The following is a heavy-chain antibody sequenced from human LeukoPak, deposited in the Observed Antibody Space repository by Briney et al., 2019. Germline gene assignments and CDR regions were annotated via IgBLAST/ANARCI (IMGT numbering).Heavy chain of an antibody. CDR1: GGSISSYY. CDR3: ARRQRWLQLPVDY. Sequence: PSETLSLTCTVSGGSISSYYWSWIRQPPGKGLEWIGYIYYSGSTNYNPSLKSRVTISVDTSKNQFSLKLSSVTAADTAVYYCARRQRWLQLPVDYWGQGTLVTVSS. D-gene: IGHD5-24*01. CDR2: IYYSGST. V-gene: IGHV4-59*12. J-gene: IGHJ4*02.